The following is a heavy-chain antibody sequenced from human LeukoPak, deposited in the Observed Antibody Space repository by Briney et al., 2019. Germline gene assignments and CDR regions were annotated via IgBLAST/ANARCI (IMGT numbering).Heavy chain of an antibody. Sequence: ASVKVSCKASGGTFSSYAISWVRQAPGQGLEWMGRIIPILGIANYAQKFQGRVTITADKSTSTAYMELSSLRSEDTAVYYCARAPPGRANGMDVWGQGTTVTVSS. J-gene: IGHJ6*02. D-gene: IGHD1-26*01. CDR3: ARAPPGRANGMDV. CDR1: GGTFSSYA. V-gene: IGHV1-69*04. CDR2: IIPILGIA.